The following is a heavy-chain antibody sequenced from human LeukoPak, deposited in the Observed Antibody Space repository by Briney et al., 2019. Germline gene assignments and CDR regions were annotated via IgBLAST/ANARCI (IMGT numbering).Heavy chain of an antibody. CDR2: IKSKTDGGAT. J-gene: IGHJ4*02. V-gene: IGHV3-15*01. CDR3: TTDPGYCSRTRRFIQLCLFDY. Sequence: GGYLRLPCAASGFTFTNAWMSRVRQAPGKGREWGGRIKSKTDGGATDYAGPVKGRFAISRDDSKNTLYLQMNRLKTEETALHYCTTDPGYCSRTRRFIQLCLFDYWGQGTLVTVPS. D-gene: IGHD2-2*01. CDR1: GFTFTNAW.